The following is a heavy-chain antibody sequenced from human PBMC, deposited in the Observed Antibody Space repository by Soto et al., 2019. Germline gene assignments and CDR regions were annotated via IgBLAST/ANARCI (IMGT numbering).Heavy chain of an antibody. D-gene: IGHD3-3*01. V-gene: IGHV5-51*01. J-gene: IGHJ6*02. CDR2: IYPGDSDT. CDR1: GYSFTSYW. CDR3: ATSTIFGVVTPKPYYYYGMDV. Sequence: GESLKISCNGSGYSFTSYWIGWVRQMPWKGLEWMGIIYPGDSDTRYSPSFQGQVTISADKSISTAYLQWSSLKASDTAMYYCATSTIFGVVTPKPYYYYGMDVWGQGTTVTVSS.